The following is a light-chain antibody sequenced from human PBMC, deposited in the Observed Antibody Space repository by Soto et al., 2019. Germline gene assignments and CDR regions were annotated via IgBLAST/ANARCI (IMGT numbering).Light chain of an antibody. CDR1: SSDVGSYNL. Sequence: QSALTQPASVSGSPGQSITISCTGTSSDVGSYNLVSWYQQHPGKAPKLMIYEGSKRPSGVSNRFSGSKSGNTASLTISGLQAEDEADYYCCSYAGSRTFDWVFGGGTQLIVL. V-gene: IGLV2-23*03. CDR3: CSYAGSRTFDWV. CDR2: EGS. J-gene: IGLJ3*02.